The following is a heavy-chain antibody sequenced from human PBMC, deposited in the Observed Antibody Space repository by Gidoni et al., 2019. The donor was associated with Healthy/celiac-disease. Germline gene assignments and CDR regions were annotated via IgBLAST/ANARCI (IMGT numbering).Heavy chain of an antibody. J-gene: IGHJ5*02. V-gene: IGHV4-39*01. CDR2: IYYSGST. Sequence: QLQLQESGPGLVKPSETLSPTCTVSGGSISSSSYYWGWIRQPPGKGLEWIGSIYYSGSTYYNPSLKSRVTISVDTSKNQFSLKLSSVTAADTAVYYCATRPNGGWYSGFDPWGQGTLVTVSS. CDR3: ATRPNGGWYSGFDP. D-gene: IGHD6-19*01. CDR1: GGSISSSSYY.